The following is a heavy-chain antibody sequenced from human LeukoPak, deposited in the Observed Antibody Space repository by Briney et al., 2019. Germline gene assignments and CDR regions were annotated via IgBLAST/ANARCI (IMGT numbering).Heavy chain of an antibody. J-gene: IGHJ1*01. CDR1: GASFSGYY. CDR2: INHSGTT. V-gene: IGHV4-34*01. D-gene: IGHD4-23*01. Sequence: SETLSLTCAVYGASFSGYYWSWIRQSPGKGLEWIGEINHSGTTNYNPSLKSRVTISKDTSKNQFFLKLYFLTAADTAMYYCARARWVVRFQYWGQGTLVTVSS. CDR3: ARARWVVRFQY.